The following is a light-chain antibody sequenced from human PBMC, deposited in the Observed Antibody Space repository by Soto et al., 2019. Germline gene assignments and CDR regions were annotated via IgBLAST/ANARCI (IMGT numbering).Light chain of an antibody. Sequence: SYELTQPPSVSVAPGTTARITCGGNNIGSKSVHWYQQKPGQAPVLVIYYDSDRPSGSPERFSGSNSVKTATLTISRVEAEDEADYYCQVWDSSSDHYVFGTGTKLTVL. CDR2: YDS. V-gene: IGLV3-21*04. CDR3: QVWDSSSDHYV. J-gene: IGLJ1*01. CDR1: NIGSKS.